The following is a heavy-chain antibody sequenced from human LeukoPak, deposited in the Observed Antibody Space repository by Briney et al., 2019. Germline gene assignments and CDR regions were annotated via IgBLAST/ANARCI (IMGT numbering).Heavy chain of an antibody. J-gene: IGHJ4*02. CDR1: GYTFTGYY. D-gene: IGHD3-9*01. CDR3: ARVGPNYDILTGYTYYFDY. CDR2: INPNSGGT. V-gene: IGHV1-2*02. Sequence: ASVKVSCKASGYTFTGYYMHWVRQAPGQGLEWMGWINPNSGGTNYAQKFQGRVTMTRGTSISTAYMELSRLRSDDTAVYYCARVGPNYDILTGYTYYFDYWGQGTLVTVSS.